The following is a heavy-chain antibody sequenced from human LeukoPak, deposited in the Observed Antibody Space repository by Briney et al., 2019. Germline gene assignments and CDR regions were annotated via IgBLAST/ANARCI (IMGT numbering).Heavy chain of an antibody. V-gene: IGHV1-2*02. CDR3: VRENWYYDH. D-gene: IGHD3-16*01. Sequence: LEFVGWIYPPTGGTVLAGKFQGRVTMTRDTSIAAAYMELSGLTFDDTAVYYCVRENWYYDHWGQGTLVTVSS. J-gene: IGHJ4*02. CDR2: IYPPTGGT.